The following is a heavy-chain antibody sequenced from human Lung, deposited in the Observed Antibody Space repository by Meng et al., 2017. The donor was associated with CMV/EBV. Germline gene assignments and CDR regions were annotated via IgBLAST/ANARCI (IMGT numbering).Heavy chain of an antibody. D-gene: IGHD3-22*01. J-gene: IGHJ5*02. CDR3: ARHRDSSVHYFGWFDP. V-gene: IGHV4-39*01. CDR1: GGPISSSDYY. CDR2: IFYRGNT. Sequence: GSXRLXFTVSGGPISSSDYYWGWIRQPPGKGLEWIGTIFYRGNTYYNPSLKSRVTISVDKSKNQFSLKLSSVTAADTAVYYCARHRDSSVHYFGWFDPWXQGTLVTVSS.